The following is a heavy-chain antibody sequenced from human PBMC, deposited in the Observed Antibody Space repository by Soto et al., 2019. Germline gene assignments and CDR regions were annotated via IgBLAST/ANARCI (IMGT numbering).Heavy chain of an antibody. D-gene: IGHD2-21*02. CDR1: GGSVNSGVYY. J-gene: IGHJ4*02. V-gene: IGHV4-31*11. CDR3: ATIRRGVLTATNYFDY. Sequence: QVQLQESGPGLVKPSQTLSLTCAVSGGSVNSGVYYWSWIRQHPGKGLEWIGCIYYSGITYYNPSLKSRSTISIETSKNQFSLKLSSVTAADTAIYYCATIRRGVLTATNYFDYWGQGTLVTVSS. CDR2: IYYSGIT.